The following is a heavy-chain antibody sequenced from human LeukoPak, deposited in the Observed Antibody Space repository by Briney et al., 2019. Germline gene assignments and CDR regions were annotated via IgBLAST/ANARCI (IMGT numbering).Heavy chain of an antibody. V-gene: IGHV4-30-2*01. CDR2: VYYNGNT. D-gene: IGHD2-15*01. CDR1: GVSVTRGAYY. Sequence: SQTLSLTCTVSGVSVTRGAYYWTWIRQPPGKGLEWIGHVYYNGNTDYNPSLKSRVAMSVDKSNNQFSLKLSSVTAADTAVYYCARSPGSSPFDYWGQGTLVTVSS. CDR3: ARSPGSSPFDY. J-gene: IGHJ4*02.